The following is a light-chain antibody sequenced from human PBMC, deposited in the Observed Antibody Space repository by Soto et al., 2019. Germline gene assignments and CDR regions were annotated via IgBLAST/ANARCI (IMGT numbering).Light chain of an antibody. CDR3: QQRSSWPVT. V-gene: IGKV3-11*01. CDR2: DVS. CDR1: QSVNIY. Sequence: EIVLTQAPATLSLSPGERATLSCRASQSVNIYLAWYQQRPGQAPRLLIYDVSNRATGIPARFSGSASGTEFTLTISSLEPDDFAVYYCQQRSSWPVTFGGGTKVEIK. J-gene: IGKJ4*01.